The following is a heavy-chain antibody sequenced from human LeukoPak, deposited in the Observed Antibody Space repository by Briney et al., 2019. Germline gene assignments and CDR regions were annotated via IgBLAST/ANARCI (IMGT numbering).Heavy chain of an antibody. D-gene: IGHD6-25*01. J-gene: IGHJ4*02. CDR1: GFSFADEA. Sequence: GGSLRLSCTTSGFSFADEALSWFRQAPGKGLEWVGFIRRKASGGAIEYAASVKGRFTISRDDSNGIAYLQMNSLRAEDTAVYYCSRAQSGSGLSYWGQGTLVTVSS. CDR2: IRRKASGGAI. CDR3: SRAQSGSGLSY. V-gene: IGHV3-49*03.